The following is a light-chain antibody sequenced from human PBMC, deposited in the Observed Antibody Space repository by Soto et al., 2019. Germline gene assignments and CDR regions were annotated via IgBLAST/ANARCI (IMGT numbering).Light chain of an antibody. Sequence: EVVMTQYPATLSLSPGERVTLSCRASQGIGDTLAWYQHKPGQTPRLLIYGASSRATGIPDRFSGSGSRTDFTLTISSLETEDFAVYYCQQRSNWTPTFGQGTRLEIK. J-gene: IGKJ5*01. V-gene: IGKV3-11*01. CDR2: GAS. CDR3: QQRSNWTPT. CDR1: QGIGDT.